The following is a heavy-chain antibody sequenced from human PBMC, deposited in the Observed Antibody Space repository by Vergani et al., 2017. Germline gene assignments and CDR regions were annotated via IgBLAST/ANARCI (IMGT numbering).Heavy chain of an antibody. CDR1: GGSISSSNW. J-gene: IGHJ5*02. CDR2: IYHSGGT. D-gene: IGHD6-19*01. Sequence: QVQLQESGPGLVKPSQTLSLTCTVSGGSISSSNWWSWVRQPPGKGLEWIGEIYHSGGTNYNPSLKSRVTISVDTSKNQFFLKLSSVTAADTAMYYCARGTNSGWYYSWGQGTLVTVSS. CDR3: ARGTNSGWYYS. V-gene: IGHV4-4*02.